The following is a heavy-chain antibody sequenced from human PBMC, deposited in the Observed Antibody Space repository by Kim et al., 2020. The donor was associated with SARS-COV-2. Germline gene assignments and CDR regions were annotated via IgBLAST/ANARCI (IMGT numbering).Heavy chain of an antibody. D-gene: IGHD2-21*02. CDR2: IGGSGGST. V-gene: IGHV3-23*01. Sequence: GGSLRLSCAASGFIFSHHAMSWVRQAPGKGLEWVAVIGGSGGSTDYADSVKGRFAISRDNSKNTVFLQMNSLRVDDTAVYYCAKGGPYCGGDCYFFSWGQGTLVTVSS. CDR1: GFIFSHHA. J-gene: IGHJ5*02. CDR3: AKGGPYCGGDCYFFS.